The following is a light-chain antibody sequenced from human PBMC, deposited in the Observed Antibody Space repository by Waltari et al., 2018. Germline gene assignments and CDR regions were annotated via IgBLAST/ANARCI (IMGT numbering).Light chain of an antibody. CDR1: RPNIGSNT. J-gene: IGLJ2*01. Sequence: QSVMTQPPSAPGTPGQRVTISCSGSRPNIGSNTVNWYQQLPGTAPNLLIYSNNQRPSGVPDRFSGSKSGTSASLAISGLQSEDEADYYCAAWDDSLNGYVVFGGGTKLTVL. V-gene: IGLV1-44*01. CDR2: SNN. CDR3: AAWDDSLNGYVV.